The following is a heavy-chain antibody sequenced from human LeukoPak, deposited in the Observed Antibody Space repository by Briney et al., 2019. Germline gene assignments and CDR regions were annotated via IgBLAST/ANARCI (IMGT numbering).Heavy chain of an antibody. CDR1: GGSFSGYY. CDR3: ARDPPNAHYDSSGYYPLDDY. D-gene: IGHD3-22*01. V-gene: IGHV4-34*01. J-gene: IGHJ4*02. Sequence: PSETLSLTCAVYGGSFSGYYWSWIRQPPGKGLEWIGEINHSGNTNYNPSLKSRVTISVDTSKNQFSLKLSSVTAADTAVYYCARDPPNAHYDSSGYYPLDDYWGQGTLVTVSS. CDR2: INHSGNT.